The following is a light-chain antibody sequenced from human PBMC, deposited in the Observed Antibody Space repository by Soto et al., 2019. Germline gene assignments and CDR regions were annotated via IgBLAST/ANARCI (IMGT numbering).Light chain of an antibody. CDR2: DVN. Sequence: QSALTQPASVSGSPGQSITISCTGTSSDVGGYNYVSWYQQHPGKAPKLMIYDVNNRPSGVSNRFSGSKSGNTASLTISGLQAEVEADYYCSSYTGSSTYVVFGGGTQLTVL. CDR3: SSYTGSSTYVV. J-gene: IGLJ2*01. CDR1: SSDVGGYNY. V-gene: IGLV2-14*01.